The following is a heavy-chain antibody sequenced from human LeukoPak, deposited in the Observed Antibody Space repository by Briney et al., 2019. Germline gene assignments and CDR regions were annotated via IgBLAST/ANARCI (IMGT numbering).Heavy chain of an antibody. CDR1: GYIFTSYF. CDR3: ARVMSTDYYDSSGYYRWNWFDP. V-gene: IGHV1-46*01. Sequence: ASVKVSCKASGYIFTSYFMHWVRQAPGQGLEWMGLINPSGGSTKYAQKFQGRVTMTTDTSTSTAYMELRSLRSDDTAVYYCARVMSTDYYDSSGYYRWNWFDPWGQGTLVTVSS. D-gene: IGHD3-22*01. J-gene: IGHJ5*02. CDR2: INPSGGST.